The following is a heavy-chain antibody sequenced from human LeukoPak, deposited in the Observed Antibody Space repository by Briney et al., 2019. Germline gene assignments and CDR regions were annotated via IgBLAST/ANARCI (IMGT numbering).Heavy chain of an antibody. CDR1: GFTFSDYW. CDR3: AKGGSD. V-gene: IGHV3-7*01. CDR2: IKQDGTEK. J-gene: IGHJ4*01. Sequence: PGGSLRLSCAASGFTFSDYWMSWVRQTPGKGLEWVANIKQDGTEKYYVDSVKGRFTISRDNAKNSLYLQMNSLRAEDTAVYYCAKGGSDWGQGTLVTVSS. D-gene: IGHD1-26*01.